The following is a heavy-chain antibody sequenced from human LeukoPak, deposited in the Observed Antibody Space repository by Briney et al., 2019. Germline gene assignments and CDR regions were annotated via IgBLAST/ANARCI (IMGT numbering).Heavy chain of an antibody. CDR2: IYYSGST. V-gene: IGHV4-39*07. D-gene: IGHD6-13*01. CDR3: ARSGGQQLVPELLTNDFDY. J-gene: IGHJ4*02. CDR1: GGSISSSSYY. Sequence: PSETLSLTCTVSGGSISSSSYYWGWIRQPPGKGLEWIGSIYYSGSTYYNPSLKSRVTISVDTSKNQFSLKLSSVTAADTAVYYCARSGGQQLVPELLTNDFDYWGQGTLVTVSS.